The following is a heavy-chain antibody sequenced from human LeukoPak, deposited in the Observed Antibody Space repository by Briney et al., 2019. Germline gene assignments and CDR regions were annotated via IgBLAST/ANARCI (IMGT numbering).Heavy chain of an antibody. J-gene: IGHJ4*02. CDR2: ISGGGTTI. D-gene: IGHD3-10*01. CDR1: GFTFSSYT. Sequence: GSLRLSCAASGFTFSSYTMNWVRQAPGKGLEWVSYISGGGTTIHYADSVKGRFTLSRDNTKNTLFLQMNSLRAEDTAVYYCARLGTYGSGDHWGQGTLVTVSS. V-gene: IGHV3-48*04. CDR3: ARLGTYGSGDH.